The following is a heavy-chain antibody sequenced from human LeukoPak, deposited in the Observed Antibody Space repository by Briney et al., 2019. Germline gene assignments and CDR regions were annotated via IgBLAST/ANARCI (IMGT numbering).Heavy chain of an antibody. CDR1: GGTFSSYA. CDR3: ARDLSTPPFDY. CDR2: IIPILGIA. Sequence: ASVKVSCKASGGTFSSYAISWVRQAPGQGLEWMGRIIPILGIANYAQKFQGRVTITADKSTSTAYMELSSLRSDDTAVYYCARDLSTPPFDYWGQGTLVTVSS. V-gene: IGHV1-69*04. J-gene: IGHJ4*02.